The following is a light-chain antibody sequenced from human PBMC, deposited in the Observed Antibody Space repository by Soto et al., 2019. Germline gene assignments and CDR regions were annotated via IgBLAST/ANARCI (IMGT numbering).Light chain of an antibody. CDR2: RND. Sequence: QSVLTQPPSASGTPGQRVTISCSGSSSNIGSKYVDWYQQLPGTAPKLLIYRNDQRPSGVPDRFSGSKSGTSASLAISGLRSEDEADYYCAAWDGSLSGWVFGGGTKLTVL. CDR1: SSNIGSKY. CDR3: AAWDGSLSGWV. V-gene: IGLV1-47*01. J-gene: IGLJ3*02.